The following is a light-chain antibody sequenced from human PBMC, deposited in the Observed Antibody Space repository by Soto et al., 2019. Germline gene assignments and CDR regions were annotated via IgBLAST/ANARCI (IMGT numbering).Light chain of an antibody. CDR2: QDS. CDR3: QAWDSLRYVV. CDR1: KLGDKY. V-gene: IGLV3-1*01. Sequence: SYELTQPPSVSVSPGQTASITCSGDKLGDKYACWYQQKQGQSPVLVIYQDSKRPSGIPERFSGSNSVKTAPLTISGTQAMEEADYYCQAWDSLRYVVFGGGTKLTVL. J-gene: IGLJ2*01.